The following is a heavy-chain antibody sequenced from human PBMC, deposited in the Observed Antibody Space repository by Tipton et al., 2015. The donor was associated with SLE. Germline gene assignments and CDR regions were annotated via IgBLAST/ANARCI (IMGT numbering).Heavy chain of an antibody. CDR1: GGSITGYY. D-gene: IGHD2-2*01. Sequence: LRLSCTVSGGSITGYYWSWIRQPPGKGLEWIGYMYYSGSTNYNPSLKRRGTISLDTSKNQFSLKLNSVTAADTAVYYCARGASLPADLAYWGQGTLVTVSS. CDR3: ARGASLPADLAY. J-gene: IGHJ4*02. CDR2: MYYSGST. V-gene: IGHV4-59*01.